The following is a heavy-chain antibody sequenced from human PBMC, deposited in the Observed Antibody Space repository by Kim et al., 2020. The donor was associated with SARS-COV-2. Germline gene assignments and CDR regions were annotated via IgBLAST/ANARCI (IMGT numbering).Heavy chain of an antibody. Sequence: GGSLRLSCAPSGLTVSSNHMSWVRQAPGKGLEWVSLIYSGGTTYYADSVKGRFTLSRDNSKNTMYLQMNSLRADDTAVYYCARTRAYAFDMWGQGTMVTVSS. CDR1: GLTVSSNH. CDR3: ARTRAYAFDM. J-gene: IGHJ3*02. V-gene: IGHV3-66*01. CDR2: IYSGGTT.